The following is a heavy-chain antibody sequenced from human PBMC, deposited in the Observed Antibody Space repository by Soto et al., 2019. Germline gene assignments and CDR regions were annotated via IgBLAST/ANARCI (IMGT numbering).Heavy chain of an antibody. CDR2: INHSGST. D-gene: IGHD3-10*01. J-gene: IGHJ4*02. CDR3: ARAVHYCGSGSYGGPRKRSAYFDY. Sequence: PSETLSLTCAVYGGSFSGYYWSWIRQPPGKGLEWIGEINHSGSTNYNPSLKSRVTISVDTSKNQFSLKLSSVTAADTAVYYCARAVHYCGSGSYGGPRKRSAYFDYWGQGTLVTVSS. V-gene: IGHV4-34*01. CDR1: GGSFSGYY.